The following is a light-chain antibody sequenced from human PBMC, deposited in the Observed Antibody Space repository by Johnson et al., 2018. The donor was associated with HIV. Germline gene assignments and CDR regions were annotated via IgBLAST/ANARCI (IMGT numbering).Light chain of an antibody. CDR1: SSNIGRNY. CDR3: GTWDSSLSAYV. J-gene: IGLJ1*01. CDR2: DNN. V-gene: IGLV1-51*01. Sequence: QSVLTQPPSVSAAPGQKVTISCSGSSSNIGRNYVSWYQQLPGTAPKLLIFDNNKRPSGIPDRFSSSKSGTSATLAITGLQIGDEADYYCGTWDSSLSAYVFGTGTKVTVL.